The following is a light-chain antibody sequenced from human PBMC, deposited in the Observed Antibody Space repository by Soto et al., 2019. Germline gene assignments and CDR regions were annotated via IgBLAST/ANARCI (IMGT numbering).Light chain of an antibody. J-gene: IGKJ1*01. CDR3: QQYGSSWT. CDR1: QSVSSSY. CDR2: GAS. V-gene: IGKV3-20*01. Sequence: IVLTHSPGTLSFSPVERASLSCRASQSVSSSYLAWYQQKPGQAPRLLIYGASSRATGIPDRFSGSGSGTDFTLTISRLEPEDFAVYYCQQYGSSWTFGQGTKVDIK.